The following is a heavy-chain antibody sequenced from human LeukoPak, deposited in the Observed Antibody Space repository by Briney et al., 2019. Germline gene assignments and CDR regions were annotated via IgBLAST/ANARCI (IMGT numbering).Heavy chain of an antibody. J-gene: IGHJ3*02. CDR3: ARVSSIAARLGAFDI. D-gene: IGHD6-6*01. CDR1: GGSISSSNW. Sequence: SGTLSLTCAVSGGSISSSNWWSWVRQPPGKGLEWIGEIYHSGSTNYNPSLKSRVTISVDKSKNQFSLKLSSVTAADTAVYYCARVSSIAARLGAFDIWGQGTMVTVSS. CDR2: IYHSGST. V-gene: IGHV4-4*02.